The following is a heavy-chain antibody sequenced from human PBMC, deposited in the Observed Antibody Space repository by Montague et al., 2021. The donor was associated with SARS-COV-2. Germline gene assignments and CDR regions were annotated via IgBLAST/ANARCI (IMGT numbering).Heavy chain of an antibody. Sequence: CAISDSFWSNTAAWNWIRQSPSGGLEWLGRTNYRSKWTSDYATSVEGRISIDPDTSKNQFFLHLRSVTPEDTGVYYCVRDTGSAQAGFDAWGQGTLVTVSS. CDR1: DSFWSNTAA. CDR2: TNYRSKWTS. J-gene: IGHJ4*02. CDR3: VRDTGSAQAGFDA. V-gene: IGHV6-1*01. D-gene: IGHD4-17*01.